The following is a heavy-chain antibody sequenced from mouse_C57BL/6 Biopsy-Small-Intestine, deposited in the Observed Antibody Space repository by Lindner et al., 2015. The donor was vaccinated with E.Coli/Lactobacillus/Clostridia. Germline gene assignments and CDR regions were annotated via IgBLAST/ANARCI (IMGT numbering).Heavy chain of an antibody. CDR1: GFTFSSYG. V-gene: IGHV5-6*01. CDR2: ISSGGSYT. J-gene: IGHJ2*01. D-gene: IGHD1-1*01. Sequence: VQLQESGGDLVKPGGSLKLSCAASGFTFSSYGMSWVRQTPDKRLEWVATISSGGSYTYYPDSVKGRFTISRDNAKNTLYLQMSSLKSEDTAMYYCGRHRTVDYFDYWGQGTTLTVSS. CDR3: GRHRTVDYFDY.